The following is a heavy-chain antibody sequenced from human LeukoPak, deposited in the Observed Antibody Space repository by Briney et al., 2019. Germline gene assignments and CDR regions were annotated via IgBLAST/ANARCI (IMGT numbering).Heavy chain of an antibody. V-gene: IGHV3-33*01. D-gene: IGHD2-15*01. CDR3: ARDTAAGYCSGGSCYADAFDI. Sequence: PGRSLRLSCAASGFTFSSYGMHWVRQAPGKGLEWVAVIWYDGSSKYYADSVKGRFTISRDNSKNTLYLQMNSLRAEDTAVYYCARDTAAGYCSGGSCYADAFDIWGQGTMVTVSS. CDR1: GFTFSSYG. CDR2: IWYDGSSK. J-gene: IGHJ3*02.